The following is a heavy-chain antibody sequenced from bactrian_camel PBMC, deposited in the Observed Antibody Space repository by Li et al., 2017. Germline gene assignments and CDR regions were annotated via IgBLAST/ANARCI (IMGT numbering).Heavy chain of an antibody. CDR3: AAETMGWGFAY. J-gene: IGHJ6*01. V-gene: IGHV3S1*01. Sequence: HVQLVESGGGSVQAGGSLALSCAASASAYPYSAYCMAWFRQVPGKGLEWVSKLNNVGEATAYADSVKGRFAISRDNAKNALFIDMNSLKPEDTAVYYCAAETMGWGFAYWGQGTQVTVS. CDR1: ASAYPYSAYC. CDR2: LNNVGEAT. D-gene: IGHD5*01.